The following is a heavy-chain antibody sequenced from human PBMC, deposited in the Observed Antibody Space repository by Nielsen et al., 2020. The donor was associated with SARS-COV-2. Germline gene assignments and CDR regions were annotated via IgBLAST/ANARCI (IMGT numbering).Heavy chain of an antibody. J-gene: IGHJ6*02. CDR2: INTNTGNP. V-gene: IGHV7-4-1*02. CDR3: ARDSSSGYESYYYYYGMDV. Sequence: WVRQVPGQGLEWMGWINTNTGNPTYAQGFTGRFVFSLDTSVSTAYLQISSLKAEDTAVYYCARDSSSGYESYYYYYGMDVWGQGTTVTVSS. D-gene: IGHD5-12*01.